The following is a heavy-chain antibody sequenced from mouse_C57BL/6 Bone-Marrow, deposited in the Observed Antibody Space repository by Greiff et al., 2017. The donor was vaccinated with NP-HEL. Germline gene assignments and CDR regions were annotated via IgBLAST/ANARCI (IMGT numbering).Heavy chain of an antibody. Sequence: LVESGAELVRPGASVKLSCTASGFNIKDDYMHWVKQRPEQGLEWIGWIDPENGDTEYASKFQGKATITADTSSNTAYLQLSSLTSEDTAVYYCTTGGYDAYFDYWGQGTTLTVSS. V-gene: IGHV14-4*01. J-gene: IGHJ2*01. CDR1: GFNIKDDY. CDR3: TTGGYDAYFDY. CDR2: IDPENGDT. D-gene: IGHD2-2*01.